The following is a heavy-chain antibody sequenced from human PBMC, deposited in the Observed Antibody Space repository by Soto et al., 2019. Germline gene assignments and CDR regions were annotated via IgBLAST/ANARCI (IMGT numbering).Heavy chain of an antibody. V-gene: IGHV2-5*02. CDR2: IYWDDSK. D-gene: IGHD1-26*01. CDR3: AHADGGRSLS. CDR1: GFSLTTAGVG. Sequence: QITLKESGPTLVKPTQTLTLTCTLSGFSLTTAGVGVGWIRQPPGEALEGLAVIYWDDSKTYRPYLESRLTITKDTSKNQVDLTMTNMDSLDTSTYYCAHADGGRSLSGGQGTPVTVSS. J-gene: IGHJ4*02.